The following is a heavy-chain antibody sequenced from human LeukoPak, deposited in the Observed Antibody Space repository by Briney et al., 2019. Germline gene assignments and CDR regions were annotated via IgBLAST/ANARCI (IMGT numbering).Heavy chain of an antibody. Sequence: GGSLRLSCAASGFTFSDYYMSWIRQAPGKGLEWVSYISSSGSTIYYAESVKGRFNISRDNAKNSLYLQMNSLRAEDTAVYYCARVLLADGYKEMAVVGYFDYWGQGTLVTVSS. CDR1: GFTFSDYY. D-gene: IGHD5-24*01. J-gene: IGHJ4*02. CDR2: ISSSGSTI. CDR3: ARVLLADGYKEMAVVGYFDY. V-gene: IGHV3-11*04.